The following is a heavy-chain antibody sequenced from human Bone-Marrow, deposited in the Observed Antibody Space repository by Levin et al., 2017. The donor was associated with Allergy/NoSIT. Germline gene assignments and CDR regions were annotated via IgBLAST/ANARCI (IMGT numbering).Heavy chain of an antibody. CDR3: PKDQESGWLPYIGV. Sequence: GESLKISCAASGFTFSSYGMSWVRQAPGKGLDWVSGLSGNSGRAIYADSVKGRFTIPRDNSKNTPFLEMNNLRVEHTAVYYCPKDQESGWLPYIGVWGQGGPVAV. CDR1: GFTFSSYG. V-gene: IGHV3-23*01. D-gene: IGHD2-15*01. J-gene: IGHJ6*02. CDR2: LSGNSGRA.